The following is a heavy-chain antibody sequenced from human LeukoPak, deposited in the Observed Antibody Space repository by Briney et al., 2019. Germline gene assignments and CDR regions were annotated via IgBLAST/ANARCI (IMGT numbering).Heavy chain of an antibody. J-gene: IGHJ3*02. CDR3: ARARGWPRGRAFDI. CDR1: GGSFSGYY. Sequence: SETLSLTFAVYGGSFSGYYWSWIRQPPGKGLEWIGEINHSGSTNYNPSLKSRVTISVDTSKNQFSLKLSSVTAADTAVYYCARARGWPRGRAFDIWGQGTMVTVSS. V-gene: IGHV4-34*01. D-gene: IGHD5-12*01. CDR2: INHSGST.